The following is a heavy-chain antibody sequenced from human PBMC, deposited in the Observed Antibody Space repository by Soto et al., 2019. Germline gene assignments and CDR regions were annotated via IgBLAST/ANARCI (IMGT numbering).Heavy chain of an antibody. D-gene: IGHD3-9*01. Sequence: SETLSLTCAVSGGSIISSNWWNWVRQPPGKGLEWIGEIYHSGSTYYKPSLKSRVAMSVDTSKNQFSLKLTSATAADTAVYYCARRDWSGSTSHFYFDYWGQGVLVPVSS. CDR1: GGSIISSNW. CDR3: ARRDWSGSTSHFYFDY. CDR2: IYHSGST. V-gene: IGHV4-4*02. J-gene: IGHJ4*02.